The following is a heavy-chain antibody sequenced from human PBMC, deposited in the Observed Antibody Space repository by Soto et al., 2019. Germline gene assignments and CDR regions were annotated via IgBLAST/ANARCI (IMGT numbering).Heavy chain of an antibody. Sequence: SETLSLTCTVSGGSISSGGYSWSWIRQPPGKGLEWIGYISHSGSTYYNPSLKSRVTISVDRSKNQFSLKLSSVTAADTAVYYCARGGLLPDYWGQGTLVTVSS. CDR2: ISHSGST. CDR1: GGSISSGGYS. J-gene: IGHJ4*02. CDR3: ARGGLLPDY. V-gene: IGHV4-30-2*01. D-gene: IGHD6-19*01.